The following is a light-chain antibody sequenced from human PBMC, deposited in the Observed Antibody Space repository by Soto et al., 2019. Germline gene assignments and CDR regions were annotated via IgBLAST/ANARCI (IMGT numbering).Light chain of an antibody. CDR1: QGVRTK. J-gene: IGKJ5*01. Sequence: ETVMTQSPATLSVSPGERATLSCRASQGVRTKLAWYQQKPGQAPMLLIYGASSRATGIPARFSGSGSGTEFTLTISSLQSEDSGVYYCQQYNKWPAEITFGQGTRLEIK. CDR3: QQYNKWPAEIT. V-gene: IGKV3D-15*01. CDR2: GAS.